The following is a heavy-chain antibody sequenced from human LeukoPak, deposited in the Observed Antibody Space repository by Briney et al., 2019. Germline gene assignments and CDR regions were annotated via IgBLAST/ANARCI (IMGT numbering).Heavy chain of an antibody. CDR1: GGTFSSYA. CDR3: ARSQWLRLSYDWFDP. J-gene: IGHJ5*02. CDR2: IIPNFGTA. D-gene: IGHD5-12*01. Sequence: GASVKLSCKSSGGTFSSYAISWVRHPPGQGLEWMGGIIPNFGTANYAQKFQDRVTITADNSTNTPYMELRSLRTDDTAAYYCARSQWLRLSYDWFDPWGQGTLVTVSS. V-gene: IGHV1-69*06.